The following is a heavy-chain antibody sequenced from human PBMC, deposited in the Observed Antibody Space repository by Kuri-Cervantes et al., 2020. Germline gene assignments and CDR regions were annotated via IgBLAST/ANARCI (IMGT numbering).Heavy chain of an antibody. CDR2: IYHSGST. J-gene: IGHJ5*02. V-gene: IGHV4-4*02. D-gene: IGHD2-2*01. Sequence: SETLSLTCAVSGGSISSSNWWSWVRQPPGKGLEWIGEIYHSGSTNYNPSLKSRVTISVDKSKNQFSLKLSSVTAADTAVYYCARDETTVETLSHCSSTSCYNWFDPWGQGTLVTVSS. CDR3: ARDETTVETLSHCSSTSCYNWFDP. CDR1: GGSISSSNW.